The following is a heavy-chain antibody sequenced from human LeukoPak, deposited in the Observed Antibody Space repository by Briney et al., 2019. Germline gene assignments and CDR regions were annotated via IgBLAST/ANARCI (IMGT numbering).Heavy chain of an antibody. Sequence: PGGSLRPPFSASGFTVNSNYMSRVRQAPGEGLELGSAFYVGGRTYYADSVKGRLTISRDNSKNTLYLQMNSLRAEDTAVYYCARDIMVRRGSYSVGFDYWGQGTVVTVAS. CDR1: GFTVNSNY. J-gene: IGHJ4*02. CDR3: ARDIMVRRGSYSVGFDY. V-gene: IGHV3-53*01. D-gene: IGHD1-26*01. CDR2: FYVGGRT.